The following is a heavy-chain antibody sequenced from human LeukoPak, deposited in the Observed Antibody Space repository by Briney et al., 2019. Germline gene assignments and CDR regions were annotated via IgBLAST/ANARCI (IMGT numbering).Heavy chain of an antibody. D-gene: IGHD6-19*01. CDR2: IYSGGST. CDR3: AKDPTGRPGYSSGWAYFDY. CDR1: GFTVSSNY. V-gene: IGHV3-66*01. Sequence: PGGSLRLSCAASGFTVSSNYMSWVRQAPGKGLEWVSVIYSGGSTYYADSVKGRFTISRDNSKNTLYLQMNSLRAEDTAVYYCAKDPTGRPGYSSGWAYFDYWGQGTLVTVSS. J-gene: IGHJ4*02.